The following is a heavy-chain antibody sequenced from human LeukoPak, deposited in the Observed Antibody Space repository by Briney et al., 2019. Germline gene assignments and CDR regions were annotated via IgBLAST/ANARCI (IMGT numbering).Heavy chain of an antibody. J-gene: IGHJ4*02. D-gene: IGHD1-26*01. CDR1: GYTFTGYY. V-gene: IGHV1-2*02. CDR3: ASHVVGATSFDY. Sequence: ASVKVSCKASGYTFTGYYMHWVRQAPGQGLEWMGWINPNSGGTNYAQKFQGRVTLTRDTSISTAYMELSRLRSGDTAAYYCASHVVGATSFDYWGQGTLVTVSS. CDR2: INPNSGGT.